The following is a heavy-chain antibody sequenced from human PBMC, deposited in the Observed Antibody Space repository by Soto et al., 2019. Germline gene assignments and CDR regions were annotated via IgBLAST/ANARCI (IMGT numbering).Heavy chain of an antibody. J-gene: IGHJ6*02. CDR3: ARVRVGPYYYYGMDV. V-gene: IGHV4-30-2*01. Sequence: PSETLSLTCAVSGGSISSGGYSWSWIRQPPGKGLEWIGYIYHSGSTYYNPSLKSRVTISVDRSKNQFSLKLSSVTAADTAVYYCARVRVGPYYYYGMDVWGQGTTVTVSS. CDR1: GGSISSGGYS. CDR2: IYHSGST.